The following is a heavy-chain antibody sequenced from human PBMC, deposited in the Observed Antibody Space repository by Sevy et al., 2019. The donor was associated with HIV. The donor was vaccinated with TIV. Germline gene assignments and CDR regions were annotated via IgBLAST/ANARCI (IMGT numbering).Heavy chain of an antibody. CDR1: GYSISSGYY. V-gene: IGHV4-38-2*01. D-gene: IGHD5-18*01. Sequence: SETLSLTCGVSGYSISSGYYWGWIRQPPGKGLEWIGSIYHSGSTYSNPSLKRRVPISVDTSKNQFSLKLSSVTAADTAVYYCARGGYTYGKGYFDYWGQGTLVTVSS. J-gene: IGHJ4*02. CDR3: ARGGYTYGKGYFDY. CDR2: IYHSGST.